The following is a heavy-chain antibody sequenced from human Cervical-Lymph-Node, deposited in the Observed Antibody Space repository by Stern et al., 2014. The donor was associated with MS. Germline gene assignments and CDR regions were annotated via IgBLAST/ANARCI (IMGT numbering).Heavy chain of an antibody. CDR3: ARGGGRTYFDY. CDR2: VYYSGST. V-gene: IGHV4-59*11. Sequence: QLQLQESGPGLVKPSETLSLTCTVSGTSINTLYWSWIRQSPGQGLEWIAWVYYSGSTNYNPSLKSRVTISIDTSTNQFSLKVNSVTAADTAVYYCARGGGRTYFDYWGQGTLVTVSS. J-gene: IGHJ4*02. CDR1: GTSINTLY. D-gene: IGHD3-16*01.